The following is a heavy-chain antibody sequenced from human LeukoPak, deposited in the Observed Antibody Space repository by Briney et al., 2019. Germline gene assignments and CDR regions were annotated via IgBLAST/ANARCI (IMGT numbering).Heavy chain of an antibody. J-gene: IGHJ4*02. Sequence: GGSLRLSCAASGFTFSDAWMSWVRQLPGKGLEWVGRIKSKTDGGTRDYAAPVKGRFIISRDDSKHTLYLQMKSLKTEDTAIYYCTTDYVWGSYEVYWGQGTLVTVSS. V-gene: IGHV3-15*01. CDR3: TTDYVWGSYEVY. D-gene: IGHD3-16*01. CDR1: GFTFSDAW. CDR2: IKSKTDGGTR.